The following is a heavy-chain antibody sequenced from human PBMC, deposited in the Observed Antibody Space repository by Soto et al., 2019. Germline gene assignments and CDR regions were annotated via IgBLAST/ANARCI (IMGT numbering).Heavy chain of an antibody. V-gene: IGHV3-30-3*01. CDR3: ARAPFITMIVDY. CDR2: ISYDGSNK. D-gene: IGHD3-22*01. J-gene: IGHJ4*02. Sequence: GGSLRLSCAASGFTFSSYAMHWVRQAPGKGLEWVAVISYDGSNKYYADSVKGRFTISRDNSKNTLYLQMNSLRAEDTAVYYCARAPFITMIVDYWGQGTLVTVSS. CDR1: GFTFSSYA.